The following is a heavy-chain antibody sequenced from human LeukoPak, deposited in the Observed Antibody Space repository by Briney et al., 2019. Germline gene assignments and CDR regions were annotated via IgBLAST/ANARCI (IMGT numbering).Heavy chain of an antibody. CDR2: ISAYNGNT. V-gene: IGHV1-18*01. J-gene: IGHJ5*02. Sequence: VASVKVSCKASGYTFTSYGISWVRQAPGQGLEWMGWISAYNGNTNYAQKLQGRVTMTTDTSTSTAYMELRSLRSDDTAVYYCARFTPQGYGWGGYNRFDPWGQGTLVTVSS. CDR1: GYTFTSYG. D-gene: IGHD3-16*01. CDR3: ARFTPQGYGWGGYNRFDP.